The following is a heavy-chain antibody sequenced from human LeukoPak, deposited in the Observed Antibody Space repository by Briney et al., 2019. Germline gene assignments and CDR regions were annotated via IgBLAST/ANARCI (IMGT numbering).Heavy chain of an antibody. J-gene: IGHJ3*02. D-gene: IGHD3-22*01. CDR1: GGSISTYY. CDR2: IYYSGST. CDR3: ARTSKAITMIVEGAFDI. Sequence: PSETLSLTCTVSGGSISTYYWSWIRQPPGKGLEWIGYIYYSGSTNYNPSLKSRVTISVDTSKNQFSLKLSSVTAADTAVYYCARTSKAITMIVEGAFDIWGQGTMVTVSS. V-gene: IGHV4-59*08.